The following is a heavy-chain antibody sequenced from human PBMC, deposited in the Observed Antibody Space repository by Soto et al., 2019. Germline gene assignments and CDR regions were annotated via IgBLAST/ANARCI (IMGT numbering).Heavy chain of an antibody. J-gene: IGHJ6*02. CDR1: GYTFTSYG. V-gene: IGHV1-18*01. Sequence: QVPLVQSGAEVKKPGASVKVSCKASGYTFTSYGISWVRQAPGQGLEWMGWISAYNGNTNYAQKLQGRVTMTTDTSTSTAYMELRSLRSDDTAVYYCARDRFAPYYDILTGYYALYYYYGMDVWGQGTTVTVSS. CDR2: ISAYNGNT. D-gene: IGHD3-9*01. CDR3: ARDRFAPYYDILTGYYALYYYYGMDV.